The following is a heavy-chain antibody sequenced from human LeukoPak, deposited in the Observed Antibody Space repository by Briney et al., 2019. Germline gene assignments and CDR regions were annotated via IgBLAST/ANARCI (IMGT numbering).Heavy chain of an antibody. J-gene: IGHJ3*02. V-gene: IGHV4-4*02. CDR2: IYHSGSA. Sequence: SGTLSLTCAVSGVSISSSDWWSWLRQPPGKGLEWIGEIYHSGSANYNPSLKSRVTISVDKSKNQFSLKLSSVTAADTAVYYCARALSWRAFDIWGQGTMATVSS. CDR1: GVSISSSDW. CDR3: ARALSWRAFDI.